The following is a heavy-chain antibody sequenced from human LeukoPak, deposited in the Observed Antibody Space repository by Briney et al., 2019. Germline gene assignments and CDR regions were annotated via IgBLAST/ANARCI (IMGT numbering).Heavy chain of an antibody. Sequence: PGGSLRLSCAASGFTFRNYVIHWARHLPGKGLVWVSRISPTVSTTSYADSVKGRFTVSRDNAKNTLYLQVNNLRAEDTAVYYCARGPNSNWSGLDFWGQGTLLTVSS. J-gene: IGHJ4*02. D-gene: IGHD6-6*01. V-gene: IGHV3-74*01. CDR3: ARGPNSNWSGLDF. CDR2: ISPTVSTT. CDR1: GFTFRNYV.